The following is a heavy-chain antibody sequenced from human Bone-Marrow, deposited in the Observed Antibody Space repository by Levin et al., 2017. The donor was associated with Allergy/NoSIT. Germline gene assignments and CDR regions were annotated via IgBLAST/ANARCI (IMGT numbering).Heavy chain of an antibody. J-gene: IGHJ4*02. D-gene: IGHD3-9*01. V-gene: IGHV5-51*01. CDR3: ARQAYFDWLLLVY. CDR1: GYSFTSYW. Sequence: KVSCKGSGYSFTSYWIGWVRQMPGKGLEWMGIIYPGDSDTRYSPSFQGQVTISADKSISTAYLQWSSLKASDTAMYYCARQAYFDWLLLVYWGQGTLVTVSS. CDR2: IYPGDSDT.